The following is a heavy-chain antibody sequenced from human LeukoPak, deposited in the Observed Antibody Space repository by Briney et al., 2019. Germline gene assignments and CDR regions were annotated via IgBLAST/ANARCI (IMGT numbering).Heavy chain of an antibody. CDR2: ISNSGTYI. CDR3: ARANYYYDSSGYYRPSGDYFDY. Sequence: GGSLRLSCAASGFTFSIYSMNWVRQAPGKGLEWVSSISNSGTYIYYADSVKGRFTLSRDNAKNSLYLQMDSLRAEDTAVYYCARANYYYDSSGYYRPSGDYFDYWGQGTLVTVSS. CDR1: GFTFSIYS. J-gene: IGHJ4*02. V-gene: IGHV3-21*01. D-gene: IGHD3-22*01.